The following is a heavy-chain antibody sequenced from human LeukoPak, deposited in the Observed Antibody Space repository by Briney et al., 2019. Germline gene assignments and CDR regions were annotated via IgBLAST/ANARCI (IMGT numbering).Heavy chain of an antibody. CDR1: GYTFTSYG. CDR3: GRWRESSNWPPGYLQH. Sequence: ASVKVSCKASGYTFTSYGISWVRQAPGQGLEWIGWISAYNGNTNYAQSLQGRVTMTTDASTSTVYMELRSLRSDDTAVYYCGRWRESSNWPPGYLQHWGQGTLVIVSS. J-gene: IGHJ1*01. CDR2: ISAYNGNT. V-gene: IGHV1-18*01. D-gene: IGHD4-11*01.